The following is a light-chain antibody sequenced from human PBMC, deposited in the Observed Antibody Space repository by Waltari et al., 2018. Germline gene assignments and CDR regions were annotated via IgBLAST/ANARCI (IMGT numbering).Light chain of an antibody. Sequence: SSELTQDPAVSVALGQTVTITCQGDSLRTYYASWYQQKPGQAPVLVMSGPNTRPSGIPDRVSGSSSGNTASLTVTGGQAEDEADYYCNSRDSSGKHLVFAGGTKLTVL. CDR3: NSRDSSGKHLV. V-gene: IGLV3-19*01. CDR1: SLRTYY. CDR2: GPN. J-gene: IGLJ3*02.